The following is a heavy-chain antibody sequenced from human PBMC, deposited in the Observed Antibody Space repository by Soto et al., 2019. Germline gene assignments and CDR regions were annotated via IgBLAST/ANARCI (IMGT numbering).Heavy chain of an antibody. V-gene: IGHV3-23*05. J-gene: IGHJ4*02. CDR3: VTRDCGGGTCYFDN. Sequence: GGSLRLSCSASGFTFSNNAMHWVRQGPGKGLEWVSGTTTSGDRSYYGDSVKGRFTISRDNSKKTVYLQMNSLRADDTAVYYCVTRDCGGGTCYFDNWGQGTLVTVSS. D-gene: IGHD2-15*01. CDR2: TTTSGDRS. CDR1: GFTFSNNA.